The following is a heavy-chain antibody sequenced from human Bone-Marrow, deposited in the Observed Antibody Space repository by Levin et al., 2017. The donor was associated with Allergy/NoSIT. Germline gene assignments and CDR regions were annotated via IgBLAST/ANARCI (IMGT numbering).Heavy chain of an antibody. CDR1: GFTFSSYA. Sequence: SGGSLRLSCSASGFTFSSYAMHWVRQAPGKGLEYVSAISSNGGSTYYADSVKGRFTISRDNSKNTLYLQMSSLRAEDTAVYYCVKTRIRSIAAAGTLDYWGQGTLVTVSP. CDR3: VKTRIRSIAAAGTLDY. CDR2: ISSNGGST. D-gene: IGHD6-13*01. J-gene: IGHJ4*02. V-gene: IGHV3-64D*06.